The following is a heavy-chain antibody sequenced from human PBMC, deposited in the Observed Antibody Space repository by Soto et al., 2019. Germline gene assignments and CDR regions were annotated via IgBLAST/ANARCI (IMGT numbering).Heavy chain of an antibody. CDR1: GFPFSSYS. V-gene: IGHV3-21*01. CDR2: ISSSSSYI. J-gene: IGHJ4*02. Sequence: GGSLRLSCAASGFPFSSYSMNWVRQAPGKGLEWVSSISSSSSYIYYADSVKGRFTISRDNAKNSLYLQMNSLRAEDTAVYYCARYAGGRYPAYYFDYWGQGTLVTVSS. CDR3: ARYAGGRYPAYYFDY. D-gene: IGHD6-19*01.